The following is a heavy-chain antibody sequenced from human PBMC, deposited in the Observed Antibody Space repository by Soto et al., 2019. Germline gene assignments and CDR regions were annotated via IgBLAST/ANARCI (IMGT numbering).Heavy chain of an antibody. CDR3: ASHYSRRFDY. CDR1: GGSFSGYY. V-gene: IGHV4-34*01. CDR2: INHSGST. Sequence: SETLSLTCAVYGGSFSGYYWSWIRQPPGKGLEWIGEINHSGSTNYNPSLKSRVTISVDTSKNQFSLKLSSVTAADTAVYYCASHYSRRFDYWGQGTLVTVSS. D-gene: IGHD6-13*01. J-gene: IGHJ4*02.